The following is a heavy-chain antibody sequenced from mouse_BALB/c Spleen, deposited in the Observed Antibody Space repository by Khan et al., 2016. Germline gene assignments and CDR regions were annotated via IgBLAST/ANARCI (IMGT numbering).Heavy chain of an antibody. J-gene: IGHJ3*01. CDR3: ERGVFAY. CDR2: FHPYNDDT. V-gene: IGHV1-47*01. Sequence: QVQLQQSGAELVKPGASVKMSCKAFGYTFTTYPTGWMKQNHRKSLEWIGNFHPYNDDTKYNEKFKGKAKLTVETSSSTVYLELSRLTSEDSAVDHCERGVFAYWGQGTLVTDSA. CDR1: GYTFTTYP.